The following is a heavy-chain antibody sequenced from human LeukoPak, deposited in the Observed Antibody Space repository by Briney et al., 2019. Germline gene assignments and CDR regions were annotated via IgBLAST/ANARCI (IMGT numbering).Heavy chain of an antibody. Sequence: GGSLRLSCAASGFTFNNAWMSWVRQAPGKGLEWVSAIGGSGGSTYYADSVKGRFTISRDNSKNTLYLQMNSLRAEDTAVYYCAKGATSKRRDGYCSGGSCYPVDYWGQGTLVTVSS. J-gene: IGHJ4*02. D-gene: IGHD2-15*01. CDR1: GFTFNNAW. CDR2: IGGSGGST. V-gene: IGHV3-23*01. CDR3: AKGATSKRRDGYCSGGSCYPVDY.